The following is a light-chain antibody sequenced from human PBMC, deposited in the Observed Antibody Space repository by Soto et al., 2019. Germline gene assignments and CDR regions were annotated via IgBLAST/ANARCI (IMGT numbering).Light chain of an antibody. CDR3: QQRHNWPRT. Sequence: ETLMTQSPVTLSLSPGDTSTLSCRASQRVISHLAWYQHKPGQAPRLLIHAGSTRATGIPVRFSGSGSGTDFTLTISSLEPEDSAVYYCQQRHNWPRTFGQGTKVDIK. J-gene: IGKJ1*01. CDR2: AGS. V-gene: IGKV3-11*01. CDR1: QRVISH.